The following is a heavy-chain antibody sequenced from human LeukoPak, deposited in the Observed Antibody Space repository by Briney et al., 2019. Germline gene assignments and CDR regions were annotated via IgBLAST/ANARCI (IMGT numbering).Heavy chain of an antibody. J-gene: IGHJ4*02. Sequence: GESLKISCAASGFTFSSYAMSWVRQAPGKGLEWVSAISGSGGSTYYADSVKGRFTISRDNSKNTLYLQMNSLRAEDTAVYYCAKRDAVADFFDYWGQGTLVTVSS. D-gene: IGHD6-19*01. V-gene: IGHV3-23*01. CDR2: ISGSGGST. CDR3: AKRDAVADFFDY. CDR1: GFTFSSYA.